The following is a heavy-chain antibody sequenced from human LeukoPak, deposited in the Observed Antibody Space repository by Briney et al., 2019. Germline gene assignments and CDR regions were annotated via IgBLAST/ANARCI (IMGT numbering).Heavy chain of an antibody. CDR1: GFTFSSYA. J-gene: IGHJ3*02. D-gene: IGHD3-16*02. CDR2: ISGSGGST. Sequence: GGSMRLSCAASGFTFSSYAMSWVRQAPGKGLEWVSAISGSGGSTYYADSVKGRITISRDNSKNTLYLQMNSLRAEDTAVYYCAKDLSDSNDAFDIWGQGTMVTVSS. CDR3: AKDLSDSNDAFDI. V-gene: IGHV3-23*01.